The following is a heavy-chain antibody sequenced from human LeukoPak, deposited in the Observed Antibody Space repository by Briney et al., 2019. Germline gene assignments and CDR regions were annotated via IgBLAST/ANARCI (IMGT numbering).Heavy chain of an antibody. V-gene: IGHV3-21*01. Sequence: PGGSLRLSCAASGFIFSRNSMNWVRQAPGKGLEWVSSISTSSSYINYADSVKGRFTISRDNAKNSLYLQMNSLRAEDTAVYYCARGSSNIAGRINCFDPWGQGTLVTVSS. CDR1: GFIFSRNS. CDR3: ARGSSNIAGRINCFDP. J-gene: IGHJ5*02. CDR2: ISTSSSYI. D-gene: IGHD6-6*01.